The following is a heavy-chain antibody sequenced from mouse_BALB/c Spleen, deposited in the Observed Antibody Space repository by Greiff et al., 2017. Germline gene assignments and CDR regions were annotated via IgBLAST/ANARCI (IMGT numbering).Heavy chain of an antibody. Sequence: VQLQQPGAELVKPGASVKLSCKASGYTFTSYWMHWVKQRPGQGLEWIGEINPSNGRTNYNEKFKSKATLTVDKSSSTAYMQLSSLTSEDSAVYYCARERRYHAMDYWGQGTSVTVSS. CDR2: INPSNGRT. J-gene: IGHJ4*01. CDR1: GYTFTSYW. CDR3: ARERRYHAMDY. V-gene: IGHV1S81*02.